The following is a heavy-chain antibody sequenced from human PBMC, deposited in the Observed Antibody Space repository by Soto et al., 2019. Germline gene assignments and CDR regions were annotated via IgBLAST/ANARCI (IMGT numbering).Heavy chain of an antibody. Sequence: QVQLVQSGAEVRQPASSVKVSCKTSGGTFSSYAISWVRQAPGQGLEWMGGIVPIVDTATYAQKFQGRVTITADESTSTAYMELSRLRSDATAIYYSVGVIAPPGHPDYWGQGTLATVSS. CDR2: IVPIVDTA. CDR3: VGVIAPPGHPDY. CDR1: GGTFSSYA. D-gene: IGHD6-13*01. V-gene: IGHV1-69*12. J-gene: IGHJ4*02.